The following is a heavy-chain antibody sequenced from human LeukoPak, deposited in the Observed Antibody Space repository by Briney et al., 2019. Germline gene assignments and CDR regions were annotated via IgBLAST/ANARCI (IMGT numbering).Heavy chain of an antibody. CDR3: ARDPTEMATAYFDY. V-gene: IGHV3-11*04. CDR2: ISSSGSTI. D-gene: IGHD5-24*01. CDR1: GFTFSDYY. J-gene: IGHJ4*02. Sequence: GGSLRLSCAASGFTFSDYYMSWIRQAPGKGLEWVSYISSSGSTIYYADSVKGRFTISRDNAKNPLYLQMNSLRAEDTAVYYCARDPTEMATAYFDYRGQGTLVTVSS.